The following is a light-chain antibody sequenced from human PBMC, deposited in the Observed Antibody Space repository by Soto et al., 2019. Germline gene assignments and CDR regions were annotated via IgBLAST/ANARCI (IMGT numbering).Light chain of an antibody. V-gene: IGLV2-14*01. J-gene: IGLJ2*01. CDR3: SSYTSSSRVV. CDR1: SSAVGGYNY. CDR2: EVS. Sequence: QSALTQPASVSGSPGQSITISCTGTSSAVGGYNYVSWYQQHPGKAPKLMIYEVSNRPSGVSNRFSGSKSDNTASLTISGLQAEDEADYYCSSYTSSSRVVFGGGTKLTVL.